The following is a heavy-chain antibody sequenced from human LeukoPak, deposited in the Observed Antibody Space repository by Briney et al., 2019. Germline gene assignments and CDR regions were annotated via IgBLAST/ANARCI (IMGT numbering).Heavy chain of an antibody. J-gene: IGHJ5*02. V-gene: IGHV4-39*01. D-gene: IGHD2-2*01. CDR2: IYYSGST. CDR3: AGHDKRIVVVPAATPNWFDP. Sequence: SETLSLTCTVSGGSISSSSYYWGWIRQPPGKGLEWIGSIYYSGSTYYNPSLKSRVTISVDTSKNQFSLKLSSVTAADTAVYYCAGHDKRIVVVPAATPNWFDPWGQGTLVTVSS. CDR1: GGSISSSSYY.